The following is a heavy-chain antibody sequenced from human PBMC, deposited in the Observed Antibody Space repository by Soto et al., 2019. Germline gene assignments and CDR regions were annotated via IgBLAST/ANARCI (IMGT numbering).Heavy chain of an antibody. J-gene: IGHJ6*02. V-gene: IGHV1-2*04. CDR3: ARENGDRDKRRDYYYGMDV. Sequence: QVQLVQSGAEVKKPGASVKVSCKASGYTFTGYYMHWVRQAPGQGLEWMGWINPNSGGTNYAQKXXGWVTMTRDTXXSXAXXELSRLRSDDTAVYYCARENGDRDKRRDYYYGMDVWGQGTTVTVSS. CDR2: INPNSGGT. CDR1: GYTFTGYY. D-gene: IGHD4-17*01.